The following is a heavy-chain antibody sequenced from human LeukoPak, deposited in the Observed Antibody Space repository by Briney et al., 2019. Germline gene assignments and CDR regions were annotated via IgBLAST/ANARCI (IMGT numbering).Heavy chain of an antibody. CDR3: ARGGSYYVRWFDP. V-gene: IGHV4-61*02. D-gene: IGHD1-26*01. Sequence: PSQTLSLTCTVSGGSISSGSYYWSWIRQPAGKGLEWTGRIYTSGSTNYNPSLKSRVTISVDTSKNQFSLKLSSVTAADTAVYYCARGGSYYVRWFDPWGQGTLATVSS. CDR1: GGSISSGSYY. J-gene: IGHJ5*02. CDR2: IYTSGST.